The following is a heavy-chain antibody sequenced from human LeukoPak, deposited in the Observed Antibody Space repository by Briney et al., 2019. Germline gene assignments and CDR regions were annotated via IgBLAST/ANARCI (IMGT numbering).Heavy chain of an antibody. V-gene: IGHV1-18*01. CDR1: GYTFTSYG. CDR3: ARAYMTATRHFDS. CDR2: ISAYSGNT. J-gene: IGHJ4*02. D-gene: IGHD2-21*02. Sequence: ASVKVSCKASGYTFTSYGISWVRQAPGQGLEWMGWISAYSGNTNYAQKLQGRVTMTTDTSTSTAYMELRSLRSEDTAVYYCARAYMTATRHFDSWGQGTLVTVSS.